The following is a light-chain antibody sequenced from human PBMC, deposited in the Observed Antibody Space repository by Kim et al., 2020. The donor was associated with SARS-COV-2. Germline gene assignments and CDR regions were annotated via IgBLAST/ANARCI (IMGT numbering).Light chain of an antibody. J-gene: IGKJ3*01. CDR1: QNIYNY. CDR3: QQSDNAPF. Sequence: DIQMTQSPPSLSASVGDRVTITCRSSQNIYNYLNWYQHKRGTAPILLIYAASNLATGVPSRFSGSGSGTDFTLTIRSLQPEDFATYYCQQSDNAPFFGPGTKVDIK. CDR2: AAS. V-gene: IGKV1-39*01.